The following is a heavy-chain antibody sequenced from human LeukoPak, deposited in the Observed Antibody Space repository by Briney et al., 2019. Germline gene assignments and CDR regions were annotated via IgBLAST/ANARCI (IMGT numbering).Heavy chain of an antibody. V-gene: IGHV3-23*01. Sequence: PGGSLRLSCAASGFTFSSYSMNWVRQAPGKGLEWVSGISGSGGSTYYADSVKGRFTISRDNFKNTLYLQMNSLRAGDTAVYYCAKAMGATLFDYWGQGTLVTVSS. CDR2: ISGSGGST. J-gene: IGHJ4*02. CDR1: GFTFSSYS. CDR3: AKAMGATLFDY. D-gene: IGHD1-26*01.